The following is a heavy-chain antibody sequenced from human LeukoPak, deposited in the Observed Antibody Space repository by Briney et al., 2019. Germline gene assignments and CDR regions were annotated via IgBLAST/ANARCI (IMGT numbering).Heavy chain of an antibody. CDR2: INPNSGGT. V-gene: IGHV1-2*02. J-gene: IGHJ3*01. Sequence: GASVKVSCKASGYTFTGYYMHWVRQAPGQGLEWMGWINPNSGGTNYAQKFQGRVTMTRDTSISTAYMELSRLRSDDTAVYYCASKGDGSCDSSLCQGAFDFWGRGSVVTVSS. D-gene: IGHD2-21*01. CDR1: GYTFTGYY. CDR3: ASKGDGSCDSSLCQGAFDF.